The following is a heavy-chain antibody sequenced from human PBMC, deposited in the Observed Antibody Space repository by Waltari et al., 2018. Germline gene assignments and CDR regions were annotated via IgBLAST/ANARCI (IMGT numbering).Heavy chain of an antibody. V-gene: IGHV4-34*01. D-gene: IGHD6-6*01. CDR2: INHSGST. CDR3: ARSWKAATYSSSARARAFDI. J-gene: IGHJ3*02. Sequence: QVQLQQWGAGLLKPSETLSLPCAVYGGSFSGYYWSWVRQPPGKGREWIGEINHSGSTNYNPSVTSRVTISVDTSKNQCALKLSSVTAADTAVYYCARSWKAATYSSSARARAFDIWGQGTMVTVSS. CDR1: GGSFSGYY.